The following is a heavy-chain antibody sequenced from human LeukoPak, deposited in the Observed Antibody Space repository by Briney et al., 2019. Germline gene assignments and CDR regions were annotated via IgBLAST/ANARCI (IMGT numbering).Heavy chain of an antibody. Sequence: SETLSLTCIVSGGSISSSIYYWAWVRQPPGKGLEWIGTVFYNGATQYSPSLRSRVTISIDTSTNQFSLKLSSVTAADTAVYYCARARGPMVRGVLDYWGQGTLVTVSS. V-gene: IGHV4-39*07. CDR1: GGSISSSIYY. CDR3: ARARGPMVRGVLDY. CDR2: VFYNGAT. J-gene: IGHJ4*02. D-gene: IGHD3-10*01.